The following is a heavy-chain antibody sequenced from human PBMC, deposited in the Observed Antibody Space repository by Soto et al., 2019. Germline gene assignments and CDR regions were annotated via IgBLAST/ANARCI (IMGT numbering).Heavy chain of an antibody. CDR3: ARSYYYGSGMLYGMDV. D-gene: IGHD3-10*01. Sequence: QVQLVESGGGVVQPGRSLRLSCAASGFTFSSYGMHWIRQAPGKGLEWVAVIWYDGSNKYYADSVKGRFTISRDNSKNTPYLQMNSLRAEDTAVYYCARSYYYGSGMLYGMDVWGQGTTVTVSS. V-gene: IGHV3-33*01. CDR1: GFTFSSYG. J-gene: IGHJ6*02. CDR2: IWYDGSNK.